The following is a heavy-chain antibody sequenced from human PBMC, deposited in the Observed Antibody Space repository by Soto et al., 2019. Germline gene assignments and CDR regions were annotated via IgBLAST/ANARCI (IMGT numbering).Heavy chain of an antibody. CDR1: SSHY. Sequence: SSHYWSWIRQPPGKGLEWIGYIYYSGSTNYNPYLKSRVTISVDTSKNQFSLKLSSVTAADTAVYYCARFDYYDSSGYLDFGPKWGQGT. CDR3: ARFDYYDSSGYLDFGPK. CDR2: IYYSGST. V-gene: IGHV4-59*11. J-gene: IGHJ4*02. D-gene: IGHD3-22*01.